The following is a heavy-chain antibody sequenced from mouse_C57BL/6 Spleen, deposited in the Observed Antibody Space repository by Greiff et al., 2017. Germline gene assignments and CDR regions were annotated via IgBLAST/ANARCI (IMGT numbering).Heavy chain of an antibody. CDR3: ARDYGNAFAY. CDR1: GYAFSSSW. CDR2: IYPGDGDT. D-gene: IGHD2-1*01. J-gene: IGHJ3*01. Sequence: VQLQQSGPELVKPGASVKISCKASGYAFSSSWMNWVKQRPGKGLEWIGRIYPGDGDTNYNGKFKGKATLTADKSSSTDNMQLSSLTSEDSAVYFCARDYGNAFAYWGQGTLVTVSA. V-gene: IGHV1-82*01.